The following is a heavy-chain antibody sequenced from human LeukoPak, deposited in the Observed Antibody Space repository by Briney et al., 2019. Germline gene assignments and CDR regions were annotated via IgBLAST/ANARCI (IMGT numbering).Heavy chain of an antibody. CDR3: ARDPTRGYDFWSGYYEGGDY. V-gene: IGHV1-2*02. D-gene: IGHD3-3*01. J-gene: IGHJ4*02. CDR2: INPNSGGT. CDR1: GCTFTGYY. Sequence: ASVKVSCKASGCTFTGYYMHWVRQAPGQGLEWMGWINPNSGGTNYAQKFQGRVTMTRDTSISTAYMELSRLRPDDTAVYYCARDPTRGYDFWSGYYEGGDYWGQGTLVTVSS.